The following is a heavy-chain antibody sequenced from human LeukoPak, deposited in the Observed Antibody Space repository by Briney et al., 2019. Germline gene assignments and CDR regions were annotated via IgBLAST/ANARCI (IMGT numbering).Heavy chain of an antibody. CDR1: GFTFSSYG. Sequence: PGGSLRLSCAASGFTFSSYGMHWVRQAPGKGLEWVAFIRYDGSNKYYADSVKGRFTISRDNSKNTLYLQMNSLRAEDMALYYCAKGMTTVTSSPFDYWGQGTLVTVSS. CDR3: AKGMTTVTSSPFDY. D-gene: IGHD4-11*01. CDR2: IRYDGSNK. V-gene: IGHV3-30*02. J-gene: IGHJ4*02.